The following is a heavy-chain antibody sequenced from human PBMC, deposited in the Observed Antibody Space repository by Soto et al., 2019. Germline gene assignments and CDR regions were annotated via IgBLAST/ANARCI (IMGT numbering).Heavy chain of an antibody. CDR3: ARVSPGRIPLGLGAATGGNGMEV. CDR2: IYYSGST. J-gene: IGHJ6*02. D-gene: IGHD5-18*01. V-gene: IGHV4-61*01. Sequence: PSEPLSFTCSVSGSAVSMGIYYWSWIRQPPGKGLEWIGYIYYSGSTNYNPSLKSRVTISVDTSSNQFSLKLPSLTAADAAVYYCARVSPGRIPLGLGAATGGNGMEVWGQGPTVTVAS. CDR1: GSAVSMGIYY.